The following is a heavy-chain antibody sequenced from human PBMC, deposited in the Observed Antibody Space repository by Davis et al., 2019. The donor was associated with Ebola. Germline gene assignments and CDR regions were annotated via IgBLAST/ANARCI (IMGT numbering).Heavy chain of an antibody. CDR1: GYTFTSYD. Sequence: ASVKVSCKASGYTFTSYDINWVRQATGQGLEWMGWMNPNSGNTGYAQKFQGRVTMTRNTSISTAYMELSSLRSEDTAVYYCARGYYYDSSGFYAPSYYFDYWGQGTLVTVSS. J-gene: IGHJ4*02. V-gene: IGHV1-8*01. D-gene: IGHD3-22*01. CDR3: ARGYYYDSSGFYAPSYYFDY. CDR2: MNPNSGNT.